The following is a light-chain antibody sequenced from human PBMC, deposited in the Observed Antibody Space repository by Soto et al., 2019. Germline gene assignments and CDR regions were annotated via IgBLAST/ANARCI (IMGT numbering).Light chain of an antibody. CDR2: EDI. V-gene: IGLV2-23*01. CDR3: YTYAGGSTYL. J-gene: IGLJ1*01. Sequence: QSVLTQPASVSGSPGQSITISCTGTSSDVGSYSLLSWYQHHPGKAPKLIIYEDIKGPSGVSNRFSGSKSGNTASLRISGLQDEDDADYYCYTYAGGSTYLFGTGTKLTVL. CDR1: SSDVGSYSL.